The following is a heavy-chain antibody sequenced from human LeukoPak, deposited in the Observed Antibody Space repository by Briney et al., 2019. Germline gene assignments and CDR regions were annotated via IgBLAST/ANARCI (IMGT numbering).Heavy chain of an antibody. J-gene: IGHJ4*02. Sequence: PGGSLRLSCAASGFTVSSNYMSWFRQAPGKGLEWVSVIYSGGSTYYADSVKGRFTISRDNSKNTLYLQMNSLRAEDTAVYYCARDSVSSYGYLFDYWGQGTLVTVSS. D-gene: IGHD5-18*01. CDR1: GFTVSSNY. CDR3: ARDSVSSYGYLFDY. CDR2: IYSGGST. V-gene: IGHV3-66*02.